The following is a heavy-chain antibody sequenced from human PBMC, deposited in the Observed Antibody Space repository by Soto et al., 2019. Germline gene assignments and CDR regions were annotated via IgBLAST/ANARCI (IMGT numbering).Heavy chain of an antibody. CDR2: LTVTGDSA. V-gene: IGHV3-23*01. J-gene: IGHJ6*03. CDR1: GFRLSDSA. CDR3: AKKGCSSPACYPYYYYVDV. Sequence: EVQLLESGGGLVQPGGSLRLSCAASGFRLSDSAVSWVRQAPGKGLEWVSSLTVTGDSAFYSDSVKGRFTISRDISKSTLYLQMNSLRAEDTAVYYCAKKGCSSPACYPYYYYVDVWGRGTTVTVSS. D-gene: IGHD2-15*01.